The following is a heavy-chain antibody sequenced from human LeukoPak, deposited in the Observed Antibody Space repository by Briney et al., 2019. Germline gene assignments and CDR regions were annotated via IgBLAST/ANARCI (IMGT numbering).Heavy chain of an antibody. J-gene: IGHJ5*02. D-gene: IGHD6-13*01. V-gene: IGHV3-7*03. CDR1: GFTFSTYA. CDR3: AGSSWSFA. CDR2: IKQDGSEK. Sequence: GGSLRLSCAASGFTFSTYAMSWVRQAPGKGLEWVANIKQDGSEKYYVDSVKGRFTISRDNAKNSLYLQMNSLRAEDTAVYYCAGSSWSFAWGQGTLVTVSS.